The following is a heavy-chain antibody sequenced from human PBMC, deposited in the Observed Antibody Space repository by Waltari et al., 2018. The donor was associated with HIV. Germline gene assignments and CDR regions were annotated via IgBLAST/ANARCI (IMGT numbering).Heavy chain of an antibody. D-gene: IGHD3-22*01. CDR3: ARDHYYDSSGPIPWYFDL. Sequence: QVQLVQSGAEVKKPGASVKVSCKASGYTFTSYAMHWVRQAPGQRLEWMGWINDGNGNTKYSQKFQGRVTITRDTSASTAYMELSSLRSEDTAVYYCARDHYYDSSGPIPWYFDLWGRGTLVTVSS. V-gene: IGHV1-3*01. CDR1: GYTFTSYA. J-gene: IGHJ2*01. CDR2: INDGNGNT.